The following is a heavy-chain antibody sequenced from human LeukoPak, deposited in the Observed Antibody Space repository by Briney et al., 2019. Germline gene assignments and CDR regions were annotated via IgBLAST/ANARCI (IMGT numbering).Heavy chain of an antibody. CDR2: ISGSGADT. V-gene: IGHV3-23*01. CDR3: AKTDCSSIGCKRLHY. D-gene: IGHD4-11*01. J-gene: IGHJ4*02. Sequence: PGGSLRLSCAASGFTFSSNAMHWVRQAPGKGPEWVSVISGSGADTYYADSVKGRFTISRDNSKNTVFLQMNSLRAEDTALFFCAKTDCSSIGCKRLHYWGPGTLVTVSS. CDR1: GFTFSSNA.